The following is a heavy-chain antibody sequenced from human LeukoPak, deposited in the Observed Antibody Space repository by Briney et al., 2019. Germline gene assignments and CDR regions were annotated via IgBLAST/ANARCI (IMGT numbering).Heavy chain of an antibody. V-gene: IGHV3-48*03. CDR1: GFTFSSYE. D-gene: IGHD1/OR15-1a*01. CDR2: ISSSGSTI. CDR3: AKEGTASKSSDLDH. Sequence: GGSLRLSCAASGFTFSSYEMNWVRQAPGKGLEWVSYISSSGSTIYYADSVKGRFTISRDNFKNTLYLQMNSLRVEDTAVYYCAKEGTASKSSDLDHWGQGTLVTVSS. J-gene: IGHJ4*02.